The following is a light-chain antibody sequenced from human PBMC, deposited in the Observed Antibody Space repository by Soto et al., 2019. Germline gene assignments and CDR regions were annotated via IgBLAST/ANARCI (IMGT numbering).Light chain of an antibody. Sequence: DIVMTQSPLSLPFMPGEAASTSCRSSRRLLHSNGYKSLDWYLQRTGQSPQIXIYLDSNRSPGVPDRFSGSGSGTDFKLKISSVEAEDVGVYYCMQALQSPRTCGQGTKVDIK. CDR3: MQALQSPRT. CDR2: LDS. V-gene: IGKV2-28*01. J-gene: IGKJ1*01. CDR1: RRLLHSNGYKS.